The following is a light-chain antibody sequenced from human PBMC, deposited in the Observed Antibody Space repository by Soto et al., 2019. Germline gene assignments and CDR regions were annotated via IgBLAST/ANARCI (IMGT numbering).Light chain of an antibody. V-gene: IGKV4-1*01. CDR2: WAS. CDR1: QSVLYSSNNKNY. J-gene: IGKJ4*01. CDR3: QQYYSTRT. Sequence: DIVMTQSPDSLAVSLGERATINCKSSQSVLYSSNNKNYLAWYQQKPGQPPKLLIYWASTRESGVPDRFSGSGSGTDFTLTSSILQAEDVAVYYCQQYYSTRTFGGGTKVEIK.